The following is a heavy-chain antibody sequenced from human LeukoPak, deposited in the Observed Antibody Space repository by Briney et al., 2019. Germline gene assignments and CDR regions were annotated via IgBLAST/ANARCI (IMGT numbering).Heavy chain of an antibody. V-gene: IGHV4-31*03. J-gene: IGHJ3*02. Sequence: SETLSLTCTVSGGSISSGGYYWSWIRQHPGKGLEWIGYIYYSGSTYYNPSLKSRVTISVDTSKNQFSLKLSSVTAADTAVYYCARGGWSSWYSDAFDIWGQGTMVTVSS. CDR2: IYYSGST. CDR1: GGSISSGGYY. D-gene: IGHD6-13*01. CDR3: ARGGWSSWYSDAFDI.